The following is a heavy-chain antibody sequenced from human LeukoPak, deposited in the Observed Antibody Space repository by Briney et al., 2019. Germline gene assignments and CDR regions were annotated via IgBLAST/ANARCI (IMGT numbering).Heavy chain of an antibody. D-gene: IGHD2-8*01. V-gene: IGHV4-61*02. Sequence: SQTLFLTCTVSGGSISSGSYYWSWIRQPAGKGLEWIGRIYTSGSTNYNPSLKGRVTIAVDTSKNQFSLKLSSVTAADTAVYYCARDPYGKNWFDPWGQGTLVTVSS. CDR3: ARDPYGKNWFDP. CDR2: IYTSGST. J-gene: IGHJ5*02. CDR1: GGSISSGSYY.